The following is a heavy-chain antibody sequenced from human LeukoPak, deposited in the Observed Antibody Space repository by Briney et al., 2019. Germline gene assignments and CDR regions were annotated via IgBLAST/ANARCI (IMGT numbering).Heavy chain of an antibody. CDR2: INHSGST. J-gene: IGHJ3*02. D-gene: IGHD1-26*01. CDR3: ARVIVGAFDI. CDR1: GGSFSGYY. Sequence: RSETLSLTCAVYGGSFSGYYWSWIRQPPGNGLEWIGEINHSGSTNYNPSLKSRVTISVDTSKNQFSLKLSSVIAADTAVYYCARVIVGAFDIWGQGTMVTVSS. V-gene: IGHV4-34*01.